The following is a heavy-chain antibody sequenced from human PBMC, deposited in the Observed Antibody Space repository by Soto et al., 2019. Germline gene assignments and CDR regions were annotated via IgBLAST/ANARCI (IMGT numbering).Heavy chain of an antibody. CDR3: ARSRLGTKYSSSSSGY. Sequence: QVQLVQSGAEVKKPGASVKVSCKASGYTFTGYYMHWVRQAPGQGLEWMGWINPNSGGTNYAQKCQGRVTMTRDTSISTAYMERSRLRSDDTAVYYCARSRLGTKYSSSSSGYRGQGTLVTVSS. J-gene: IGHJ4*02. CDR1: GYTFTGYY. V-gene: IGHV1-2*02. CDR2: INPNSGGT. D-gene: IGHD6-6*01.